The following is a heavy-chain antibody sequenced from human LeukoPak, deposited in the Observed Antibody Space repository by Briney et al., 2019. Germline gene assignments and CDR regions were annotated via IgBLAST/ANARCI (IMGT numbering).Heavy chain of an antibody. CDR1: GGSFSGYY. J-gene: IGHJ4*02. D-gene: IGHD4-17*01. Sequence: SETLSLTCAVYGGSFSGYYWSWIRRPPGKGLEWIGEINHSGSTNYNPSLKSRVTISVDASKNQFSLKLSSVTAADTAVYYCARGNNDYVYLSVIDYWGQGTLVTVSS. CDR3: ARGNNDYVYLSVIDY. V-gene: IGHV4-34*01. CDR2: INHSGST.